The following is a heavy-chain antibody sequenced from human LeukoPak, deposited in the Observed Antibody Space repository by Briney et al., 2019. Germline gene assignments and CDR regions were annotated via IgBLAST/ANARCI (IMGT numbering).Heavy chain of an antibody. CDR1: GVSFSGYY. D-gene: IGHD5-18*01. J-gene: IGHJ4*02. V-gene: IGHV4-34*01. Sequence: SETLSLTCAVYGVSFSGYYWSWIRQPPGKGLEWIGEINHSGSTNYNPSLKSRVTISVDTSKNQFSLKLSSVTAADTAVYYCASARGYSYGHRYFDYWGQDTLVTVSS. CDR2: INHSGST. CDR3: ASARGYSYGHRYFDY.